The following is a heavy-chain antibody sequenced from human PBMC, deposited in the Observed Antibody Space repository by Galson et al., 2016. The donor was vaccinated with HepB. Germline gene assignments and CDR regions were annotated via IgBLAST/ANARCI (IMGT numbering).Heavy chain of an antibody. Sequence: SLRLSCAASGFTFSNYGMHWVRQAPGKGLEWVAVISYDGSNKYYADSVKGRFTISRDNSKNTLYLQMNSLSAEDTAVYYCAKDPWGTIFGVIMSYYYYYMDVWGKGATVTVTS. CDR1: GFTFSNYG. CDR2: ISYDGSNK. V-gene: IGHV3-30*18. D-gene: IGHD3-3*01. J-gene: IGHJ6*03. CDR3: AKDPWGTIFGVIMSYYYYYMDV.